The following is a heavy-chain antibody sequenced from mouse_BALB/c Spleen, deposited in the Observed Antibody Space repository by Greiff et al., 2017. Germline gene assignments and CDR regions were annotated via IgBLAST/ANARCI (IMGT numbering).Heavy chain of an antibody. CDR2: ISSGGSYT. CDR3: ARHDGNYGYFDV. CDR1: GFTFSSYA. D-gene: IGHD2-1*01. J-gene: IGHJ1*01. Sequence: EVKVVESGGGLVKPGGSLKLSCAASGFTFSSYAMSWVRQTPEKRLEWVATISSGGSYTYYPDSVKGRFTISRDNAKNTLYLQMSSLRSEDTAMYYCARHDGNYGYFDVWGAGTTVTVSS. V-gene: IGHV5-9-3*01.